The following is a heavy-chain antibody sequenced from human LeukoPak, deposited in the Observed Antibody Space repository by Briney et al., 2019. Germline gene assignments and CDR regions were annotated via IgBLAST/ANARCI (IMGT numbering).Heavy chain of an antibody. Sequence: ASVKVSCKASGGTFSSYAISWVRQAPGQGLEWMGGIIPIFGTANYAQKFQGRVTITADESTSTAYMELSSLRSEDTAVYYCAGDSDIVVVPAANWFDPWGQGTLVTVSS. D-gene: IGHD2-2*01. V-gene: IGHV1-69*01. CDR1: GGTFSSYA. J-gene: IGHJ5*02. CDR2: IIPIFGTA. CDR3: AGDSDIVVVPAANWFDP.